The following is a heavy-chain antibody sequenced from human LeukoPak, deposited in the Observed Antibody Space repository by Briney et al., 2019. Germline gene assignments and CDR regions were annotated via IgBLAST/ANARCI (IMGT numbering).Heavy chain of an antibody. J-gene: IGHJ3*02. D-gene: IGHD3-22*01. Sequence: GGSLRLSCAASGFTFSSYSMNWVRQAPGKGLEWVSSISSSSSYIYYADSVKGRFTISRDNAKNSLYLQMNSLRAEDTAVYYCARVLNYYDSSGLWRAFDIWGQGTMVTVSS. V-gene: IGHV3-21*01. CDR1: GFTFSSYS. CDR3: ARVLNYYDSSGLWRAFDI. CDR2: ISSSSSYI.